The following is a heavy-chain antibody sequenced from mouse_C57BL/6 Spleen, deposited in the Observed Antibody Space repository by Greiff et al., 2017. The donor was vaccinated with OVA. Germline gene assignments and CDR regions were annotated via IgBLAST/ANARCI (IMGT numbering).Heavy chain of an antibody. CDR2: IYPGSGST. Sequence: QVQLQQPGAELVKPGASVKMSCKASGYTFTSYWITWVKQRPGQGLEWIGDIYPGSGSTNYNEKFKSKATLTVDTSSSTAYMQLSSLTSEDSAVYYCARSSYYGNLGAMDYWGQGTSVTVSS. D-gene: IGHD2-1*01. J-gene: IGHJ4*01. CDR3: ARSSYYGNLGAMDY. V-gene: IGHV1-55*01. CDR1: GYTFTSYW.